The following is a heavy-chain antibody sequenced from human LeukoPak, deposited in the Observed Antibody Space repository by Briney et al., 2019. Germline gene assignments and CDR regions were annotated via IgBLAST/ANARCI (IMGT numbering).Heavy chain of an antibody. CDR2: ISSSSSYI. J-gene: IGHJ6*03. CDR1: GFTFSSYN. CDR3: ARDLLGYNFYYMDV. D-gene: IGHD3-16*02. Sequence: PGGSLRLSCAASGFTFSSYNMNWVRQAPGKGLEWVSSISSSSSYIYYADSVKGRFTISRDNAKNSLSLQMNSLRAEDTALYYCARDLLGYNFYYMDVWGKGTTVTVSS. V-gene: IGHV3-21*01.